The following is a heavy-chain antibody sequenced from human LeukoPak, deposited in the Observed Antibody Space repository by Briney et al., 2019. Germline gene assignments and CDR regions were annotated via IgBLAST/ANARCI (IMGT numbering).Heavy chain of an antibody. CDR2: IYTSGST. D-gene: IGHD6-19*01. Sequence: SETLSLTCTVSGGSISNYYWSWIRQPAGKGLEWIGRIYTSGSTKYNPSLKSRVTMSVDTSKNQFSLKLTSVTAADTAVYYCARADSSVWFFDYWGQGTLVTVSS. CDR3: ARADSSVWFFDY. CDR1: GGSISNYY. V-gene: IGHV4-4*07. J-gene: IGHJ4*02.